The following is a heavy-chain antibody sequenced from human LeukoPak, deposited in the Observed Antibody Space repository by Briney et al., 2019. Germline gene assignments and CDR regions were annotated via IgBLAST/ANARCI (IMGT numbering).Heavy chain of an antibody. CDR1: GGTFSSYA. Sequence: ASVKVSCKASGGTFSSYAISWVRQAPGQGLEWMGGIIPIFGTANYAQKFQGRVTITADESTSTAYMELSSLRSEDTAVYYCARPRGHGYHAFDIWGQGTMVTVSS. D-gene: IGHD5-24*01. CDR3: ARPRGHGYHAFDI. V-gene: IGHV1-69*13. CDR2: IIPIFGTA. J-gene: IGHJ3*02.